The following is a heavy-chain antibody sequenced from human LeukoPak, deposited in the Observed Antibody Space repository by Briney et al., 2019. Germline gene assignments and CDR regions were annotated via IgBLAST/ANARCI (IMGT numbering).Heavy chain of an antibody. CDR3: TTDRYSGSYSSDY. CDR1: GFTFSNAW. V-gene: IGHV3-15*01. D-gene: IGHD1-26*01. CDR2: IKSKTDGGTT. Sequence: GGSLRLSCAASGFTFSNAWMSWVRQAPGKGLEWVGRIKSKTDGGTTDYAAPVKGRFTISRDDSKNTLYLQMNSLKTEDTAVYYCTTDRYSGSYSSDYWGQGTLVTVSS. J-gene: IGHJ4*02.